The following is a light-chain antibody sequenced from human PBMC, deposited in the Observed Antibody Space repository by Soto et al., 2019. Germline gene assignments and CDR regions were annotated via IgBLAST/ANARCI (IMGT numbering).Light chain of an antibody. CDR2: SAS. J-gene: IGKJ5*01. CDR3: QKYSGVPVT. V-gene: IGKV1-27*01. CDR1: QAINKD. Sequence: IQMTQSLCSLSASVGDRVTITCRASQAINKDLAWNQQRPGTVPKLLIYSASTLKSGVQSRFSGSRSGTDFTLTISSLQPEDVATYYCQKYSGVPVTFGQGTRLEIK.